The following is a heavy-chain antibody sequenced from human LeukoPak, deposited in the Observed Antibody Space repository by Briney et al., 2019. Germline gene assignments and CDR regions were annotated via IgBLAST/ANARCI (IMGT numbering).Heavy chain of an antibody. V-gene: IGHV3-21*01. CDR2: ISSSSSYI. CDR3: ARVVATIDY. Sequence: GGFLRLSCAASGFTFDDYAMHWVRQAPGKGLEWVSSISSSSSYIYYADSVKGRFTISRDNAKNSLYLQMNSLRAEDTAVYYCARVVATIDYWGQGTLVTVSS. D-gene: IGHD5-12*01. CDR1: GFTFDDYA. J-gene: IGHJ4*02.